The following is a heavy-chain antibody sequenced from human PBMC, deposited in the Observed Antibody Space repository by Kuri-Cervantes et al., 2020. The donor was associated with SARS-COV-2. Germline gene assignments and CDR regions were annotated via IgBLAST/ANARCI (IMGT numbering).Heavy chain of an antibody. CDR2: ISGSGGST. J-gene: IGHJ4*02. CDR1: GFTFSSYA. Sequence: GGSLRLSCAASGFTFSSYAMSWVRQAPGKGLEWVSAISGSGGSTYYADSVKGRFTTSRDNAKNLLYLQMNSLRADDTAVYYCASERAGPRGGFDSWGPGTLVTVSS. CDR3: ASERAGPRGGFDS. V-gene: IGHV3-23*01. D-gene: IGHD2-15*01.